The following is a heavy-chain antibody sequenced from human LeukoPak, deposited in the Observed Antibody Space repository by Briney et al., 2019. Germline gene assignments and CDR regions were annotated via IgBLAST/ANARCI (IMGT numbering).Heavy chain of an antibody. CDR1: GGSISSSSYY. D-gene: IGHD3-3*01. V-gene: IGHV4-39*07. Sequence: SETLSLTCTVSGGSISSSSYYWGWIRQPPGKGLEWIGSIYYSGSTYYNPSLKSRVTISVDTSKNQFSLKLSSVTAADTAVYYCARERRGYDFWSGPGTGNDWFDPWGQGTLVTVSS. CDR2: IYYSGST. CDR3: ARERRGYDFWSGPGTGNDWFDP. J-gene: IGHJ5*02.